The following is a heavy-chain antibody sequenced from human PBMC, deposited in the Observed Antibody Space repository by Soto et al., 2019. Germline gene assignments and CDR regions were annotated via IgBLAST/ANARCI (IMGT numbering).Heavy chain of an antibody. V-gene: IGHV3-30-3*01. CDR2: ISFDESNK. D-gene: IGHD1-26*01. CDR1: GFTFSTYA. CDR3: ARDRVGMATIILSLGFDY. J-gene: IGHJ4*02. Sequence: VHLVESGGGVVQPGRSLRLSCAASGFTFSTYAMHWVRQAPGKGLEWVAVISFDESNKYYADSVKGRFTISRDNSKNTLSLQMNSLRAEDTAVYYCARDRVGMATIILSLGFDYWGQGTLVTVSS.